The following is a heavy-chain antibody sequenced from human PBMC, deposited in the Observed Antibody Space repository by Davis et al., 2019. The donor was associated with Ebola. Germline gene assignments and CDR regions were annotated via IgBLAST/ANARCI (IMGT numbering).Heavy chain of an antibody. CDR3: ARIRGTSWFDY. J-gene: IGHJ4*02. Sequence: GGSLRLSCAASGFTFSSYNMNWVRQAPGKGLEWVSSISSSSSYIYYADSVKGRFTISRDNAQNSLYLQMNSLRAEDTAVYYCARIRGTSWFDYWGQGTLVTVSS. D-gene: IGHD3-10*01. CDR1: GFTFSSYN. V-gene: IGHV3-21*01. CDR2: ISSSSSYI.